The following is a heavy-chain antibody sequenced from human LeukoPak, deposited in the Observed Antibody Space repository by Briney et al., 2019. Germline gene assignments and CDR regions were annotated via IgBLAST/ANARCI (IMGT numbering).Heavy chain of an antibody. Sequence: GSLRLSCAASGFTFSSYAMSWVRQAPGKGLEWVSAISGSGGSTYYADSVKGRFTISRDNSKNTLYLQMNSLRAEDTAVYYCAKTPTTYYYDSSGNYLWYFDYWGQGTLVTVSS. CDR2: ISGSGGST. D-gene: IGHD3-22*01. CDR1: GFTFSSYA. V-gene: IGHV3-23*01. CDR3: AKTPTTYYYDSSGNYLWYFDY. J-gene: IGHJ4*02.